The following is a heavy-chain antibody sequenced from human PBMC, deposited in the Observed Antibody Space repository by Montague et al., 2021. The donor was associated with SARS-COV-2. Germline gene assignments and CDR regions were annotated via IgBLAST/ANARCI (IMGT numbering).Heavy chain of an antibody. V-gene: IGHV4-4*02. Sequence: SETLSLTCAVSGGSISSGTWWTWVRQPPGKGLEWIGEISHSGGTNYNPSLKSRVTISVDKSKNQFSLNLNSVTAADTAVYYCARLSSDIGSYFWFDPWGQGTLVSVSS. CDR2: ISHSGGT. J-gene: IGHJ5*02. CDR3: ARLSSDIGSYFWFDP. CDR1: GGSISSGTW. D-gene: IGHD1-26*01.